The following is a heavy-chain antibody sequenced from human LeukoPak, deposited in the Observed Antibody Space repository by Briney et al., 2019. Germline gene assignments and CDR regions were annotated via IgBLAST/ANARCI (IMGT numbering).Heavy chain of an antibody. CDR2: ISGGAGST. CDR1: AITFSTYA. J-gene: IGHJ4*02. D-gene: IGHD3-22*01. V-gene: IGHV3-23*01. Sequence: GGSLRLSCAASAITFSTYAMSWVRQAPGKGLECVSVISGGAGSTYYADSVKGRFTISRDNSKNTLYLQMNSLRAEDTAVYYCVRDDDRPDNGLDYWGQGTLVTVSS. CDR3: VRDDDRPDNGLDY.